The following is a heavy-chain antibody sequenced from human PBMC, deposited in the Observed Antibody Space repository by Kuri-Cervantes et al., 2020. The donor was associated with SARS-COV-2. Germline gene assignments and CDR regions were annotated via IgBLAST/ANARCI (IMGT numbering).Heavy chain of an antibody. J-gene: IGHJ6*03. D-gene: IGHD3-10*01. CDR1: GFTFSSYW. Sequence: GESLKISCAASGFTFSSYWMSWVHQAPGKGLEWVANIKQDGSEKYYVDSVKGRFTISRDNAKNSLYLQMNSLRAEDTAVYYCARAERGSGDYYYRDVWGKGTTVTVSS. V-gene: IGHV3-7*01. CDR3: ARAERGSGDYYYRDV. CDR2: IKQDGSEK.